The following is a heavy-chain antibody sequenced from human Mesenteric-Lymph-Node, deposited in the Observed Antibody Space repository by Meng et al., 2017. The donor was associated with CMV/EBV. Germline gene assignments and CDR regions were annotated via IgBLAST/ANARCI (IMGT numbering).Heavy chain of an antibody. V-gene: IGHV4-4*02. CDR3: ARREIYGSGIYIQFDS. Sequence: GGSSSGGVWWSWVRQPPGKGLEWIGEIYHGGSTNYNPSLKSRVTISVDKSKNHFSLNLSSVTAADTAVYYCARREIYGSGIYIQFDSWSQGTLVTVSS. J-gene: IGHJ4*02. CDR1: GGSSSGGVW. CDR2: IYHGGST. D-gene: IGHD3-10*01.